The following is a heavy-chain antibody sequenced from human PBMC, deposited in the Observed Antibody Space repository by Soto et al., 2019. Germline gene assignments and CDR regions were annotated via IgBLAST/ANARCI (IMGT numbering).Heavy chain of an antibody. CDR1: RFAFSNYG. D-gene: IGHD2-15*01. V-gene: IGHV3-33*01. J-gene: IGHJ4*02. CDR2: IWYDGSNK. Sequence: GGSLRLSCAASRFAFSNYGMHWVRQAPGKGLAWVALIWYDGSNKYYADSVKGRFTISRDNSKNTLYLQMNSLRAEDTAVYYCAGSPPGVAGRYYFDYWGQGALVTV. CDR3: AGSPPGVAGRYYFDY.